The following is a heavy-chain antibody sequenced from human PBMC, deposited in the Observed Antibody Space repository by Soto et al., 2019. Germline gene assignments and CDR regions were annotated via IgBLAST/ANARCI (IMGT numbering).Heavy chain of an antibody. D-gene: IGHD5-12*01. CDR3: ARERSGYSGYDADY. V-gene: IGHV3-48*03. J-gene: IGHJ4*02. CDR2: ISSSGSTI. CDR1: GFNFRSYE. Sequence: GGSLRLSCAASGFNFRSYEMNWVRQAPGKGLEWVSYISSSGSTIYYADSVKGRFTISRDNAKNSLYLQMNSLRAEDTAVYYCARERSGYSGYDADYWGQGTLVTVS.